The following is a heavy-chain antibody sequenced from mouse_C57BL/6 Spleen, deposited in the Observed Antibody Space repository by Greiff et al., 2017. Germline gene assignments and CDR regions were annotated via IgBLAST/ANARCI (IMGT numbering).Heavy chain of an antibody. J-gene: IGHJ1*03. Sequence: VQLKESGEGLVKPGGSLKLSCAASGFTFSSYAMSWVRQTPEKRLEWVAYISSGGDYIYYADTVKGRFTISRDNARNTLYLQMSSLKSEDTAMYYCTRDRYYGSSPGYFDVWGTGTTVTVSS. CDR3: TRDRYYGSSPGYFDV. D-gene: IGHD1-1*01. CDR2: ISSGGDYI. V-gene: IGHV5-9-1*02. CDR1: GFTFSSYA.